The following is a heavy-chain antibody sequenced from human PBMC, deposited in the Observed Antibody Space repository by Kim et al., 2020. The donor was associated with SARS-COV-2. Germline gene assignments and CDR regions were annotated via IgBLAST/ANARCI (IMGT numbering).Heavy chain of an antibody. D-gene: IGHD5-18*01. J-gene: IGHJ4*02. V-gene: IGHV3-23*01. CDR3: AKTAMVTQNFDY. Sequence: YYADSVKGRFTISRDNSKNTLYLQMNSLRAEDTAVYYCAKTAMVTQNFDYWGQGTLVTVSS.